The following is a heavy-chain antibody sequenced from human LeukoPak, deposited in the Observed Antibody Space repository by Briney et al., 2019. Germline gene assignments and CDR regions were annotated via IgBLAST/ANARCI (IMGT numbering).Heavy chain of an antibody. V-gene: IGHV4-59*01. Sequence: SETLPLTYTVSGGSINSYYWSWIRQPPGKGLEWIGYIYYSGSTNYNPSLKSRVTISVDTSKNQFSLKLSSVTAADTAVYYCARAIVIPAAMSQYFFYYGMDVWGQGTTVTVSS. D-gene: IGHD2-2*01. CDR1: GGSINSYY. CDR3: ARAIVIPAAMSQYFFYYGMDV. CDR2: IYYSGST. J-gene: IGHJ6*02.